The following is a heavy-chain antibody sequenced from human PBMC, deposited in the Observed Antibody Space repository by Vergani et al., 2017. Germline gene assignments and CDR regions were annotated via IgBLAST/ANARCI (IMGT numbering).Heavy chain of an antibody. Sequence: QVQLVESGGGVVQPGRSLRLSCAASGFTFSSYGMHWVRQAPGKGLEWVAVISYDGSNKYYADSVKGRFTISRDNSKNTLYLQMNSLRAEDTALYYCAKDISSLVSGFDYWGQGTLVTVSS. CDR1: GFTFSSYG. J-gene: IGHJ4*02. D-gene: IGHD4-23*01. CDR2: ISYDGSNK. V-gene: IGHV3-30*18. CDR3: AKDISSLVSGFDY.